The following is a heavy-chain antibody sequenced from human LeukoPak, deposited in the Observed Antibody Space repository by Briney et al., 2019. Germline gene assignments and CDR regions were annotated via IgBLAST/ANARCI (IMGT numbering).Heavy chain of an antibody. CDR3: ARSTRDSRGYYNTLDY. CDR1: GFTFSGYL. V-gene: IGHV3-74*01. Sequence: PGGSLRLSCAASGFTFSGYLMHWVRQAPGKGLVWVSRINSDGSSTTYADSVKGRFTISRDNAKNTLYLQLNSLRAEDTAVYYCARSTRDSRGYYNTLDYWGQGTLVTVSS. CDR2: INSDGSST. J-gene: IGHJ4*02. D-gene: IGHD3-22*01.